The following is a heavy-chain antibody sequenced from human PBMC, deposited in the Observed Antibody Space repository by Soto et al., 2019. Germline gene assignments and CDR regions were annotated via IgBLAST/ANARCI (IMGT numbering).Heavy chain of an antibody. V-gene: IGHV4-4*02. CDR3: AGMSRIVVATEDDYYSGMDV. D-gene: IGHD2-21*02. CDR2: IYHSGST. CDR1: GGSLRSTNW. Sequence: QVQLQESGPGLVKPSGTLSLTCAVSGGSLRSTNWWSWVRQSPGKGLEWIGEIYHSGSTNYNPSLKSPVTISVDKSKKQFSLNLTSVTAADTAVYYCAGMSRIVVATEDDYYSGMDVWGQGTTVTVSS. J-gene: IGHJ6*02.